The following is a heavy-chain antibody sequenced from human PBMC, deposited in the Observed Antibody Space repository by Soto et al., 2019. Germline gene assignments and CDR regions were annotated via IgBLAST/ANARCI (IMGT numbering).Heavy chain of an antibody. CDR3: ARLSGSYNDRYFDY. D-gene: IGHD1-26*01. CDR2: VYYNGNT. CDR1: GGSTSSSSYQ. V-gene: IGHV4-39*01. Sequence: QLPLQESGPGLVKPSETLSLTCTVSGGSTSSSSYQWVWIRQPPGKGLEWIGNVYYNGNTYYNPSLKSRVTISVDTSNNQFSLKVKSVTAADTAVYYCARLSGSYNDRYFDYWGQGTLVTVSS. J-gene: IGHJ4*02.